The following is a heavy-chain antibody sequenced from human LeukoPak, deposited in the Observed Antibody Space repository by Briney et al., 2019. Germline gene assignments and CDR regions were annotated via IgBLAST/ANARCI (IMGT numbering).Heavy chain of an antibody. Sequence: ASVKVSCKASGYTFTSYYMHWVRQAPGQGLEWMGIINPSGGSTSYAQKFQGRVTMTRDTSTSTVYMELSSLRSEDTAVYYCARGYYDFWSGYFNWFDPWGQGTLVTVSS. D-gene: IGHD3-3*01. CDR1: GYTFTSYY. CDR2: INPSGGST. V-gene: IGHV1-46*01. J-gene: IGHJ5*02. CDR3: ARGYYDFWSGYFNWFDP.